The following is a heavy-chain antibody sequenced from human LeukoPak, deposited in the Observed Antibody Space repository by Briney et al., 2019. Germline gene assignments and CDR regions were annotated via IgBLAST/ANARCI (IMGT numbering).Heavy chain of an antibody. CDR1: GGSFSGYY. J-gene: IGHJ6*02. Sequence: SETLSLTCAVYGGSFSGYYWSWIRQPPGKGLEWIGEINHSGSTNYNPSLKSRVTISVDTSKNLFSLKLSSVTAADTAVYYCARRPRIAAAGTPYYYGMDVWGQGTTVTVSS. V-gene: IGHV4-34*01. CDR3: ARRPRIAAAGTPYYYGMDV. CDR2: INHSGST. D-gene: IGHD6-13*01.